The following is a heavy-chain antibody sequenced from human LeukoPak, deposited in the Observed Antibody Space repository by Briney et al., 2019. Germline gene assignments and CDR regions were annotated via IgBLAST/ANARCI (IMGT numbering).Heavy chain of an antibody. CDR2: IYYSGST. Sequence: SETLSLTCAVSGGSMSSTSYYWGWIRQPPGKGLEWIGNIYYSGSTYYNPSLKSRVTISVDTSKNQFSLKLSSVTAADTAVYYCARHCSGGSCYSDYFDYWGQGTLVTVSS. D-gene: IGHD2-15*01. V-gene: IGHV4-39*01. CDR3: ARHCSGGSCYSDYFDY. CDR1: GGSMSSTSYY. J-gene: IGHJ4*02.